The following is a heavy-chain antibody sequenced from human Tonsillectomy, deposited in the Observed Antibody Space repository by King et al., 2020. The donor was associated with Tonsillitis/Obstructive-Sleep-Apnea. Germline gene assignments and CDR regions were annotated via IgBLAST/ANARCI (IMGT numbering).Heavy chain of an antibody. CDR2: IYPADSDT. Sequence: VQLVESGAEVKKPGESLKISCKGSAYTFTTYWIAWVRQMPGKGLEWMGIIYPADSDTKYSPSFQGQVTISVDKSISTAYLQWSSLKASDTAMYYCAKSLRYDYYDLDVWGKGTTVTVSS. J-gene: IGHJ6*03. CDR1: AYTFTTYW. D-gene: IGHD3-9*01. CDR3: AKSLRYDYYDLDV. V-gene: IGHV5-51*01.